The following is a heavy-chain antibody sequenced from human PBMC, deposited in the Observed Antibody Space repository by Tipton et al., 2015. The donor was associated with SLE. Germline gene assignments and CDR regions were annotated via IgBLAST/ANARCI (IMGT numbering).Heavy chain of an antibody. CDR2: ISAYNGNT. Sequence: QLVQSGPEVKKPGASVKVSCKASGYTFTSYGISWVRQAPGQGLEWMGWISAYNGNTNYAQKLQGRVTMTTDTSTSTAYMELRSLRSADTAVYYCAREYYYDSSGYLGHYFDYWGQGTLVTVSS. CDR3: AREYYYDSSGYLGHYFDY. D-gene: IGHD3-22*01. V-gene: IGHV1-18*01. J-gene: IGHJ4*02. CDR1: GYTFTSYG.